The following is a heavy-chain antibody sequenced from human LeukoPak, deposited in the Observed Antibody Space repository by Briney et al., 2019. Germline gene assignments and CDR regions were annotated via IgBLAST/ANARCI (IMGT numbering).Heavy chain of an antibody. Sequence: GGPLRPSCAASGFTFSSYWMHWVRQAPGKGLVWVSYIKSDGSSTNYADSVKGRFTISRDNAKNTLYLQMNSLRAEDTAVYYCARDRGYTQDYWGQGTLVTVSS. J-gene: IGHJ4*02. CDR1: GFTFSSYW. D-gene: IGHD5-12*01. CDR2: IKSDGSST. V-gene: IGHV3-74*01. CDR3: ARDRGYTQDY.